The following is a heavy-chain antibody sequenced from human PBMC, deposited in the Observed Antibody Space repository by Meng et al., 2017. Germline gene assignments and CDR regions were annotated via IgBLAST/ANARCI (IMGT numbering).Heavy chain of an antibody. CDR3: ARDEDISAAGKLFGDY. D-gene: IGHD6-13*01. Sequence: VQPVKSWARVKTPGASGQVAFTPPGYTFPDYYIHWVRQAPGQGLEWMGRIDPKNGDTHYAQKFQGRVTMTGDTSISTAYMDLSGLRSDDTAVYYCARDEDISAAGKLFGDYWGQGTLVTVSS. CDR1: GYTFPDYY. CDR2: IDPKNGDT. V-gene: IGHV1-2*06. J-gene: IGHJ4*02.